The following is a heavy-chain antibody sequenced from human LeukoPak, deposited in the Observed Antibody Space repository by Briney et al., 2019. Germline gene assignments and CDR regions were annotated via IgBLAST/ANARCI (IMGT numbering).Heavy chain of an antibody. CDR3: ARPEAYCGGDCWAV. J-gene: IGHJ4*02. CDR2: IYYSGST. V-gene: IGHV4-59*01. Sequence: PSETLSLTCTVSGGSISSYYWSWIRQPPGKGLEWIGYIYYSGSTNYNPSLKSRVTISVDTSKNQFSLKLSSVTAADTAVYYCARPEAYCGGDCWAVWGQGTLVTVSS. CDR1: GGSISSYY. D-gene: IGHD2-21*02.